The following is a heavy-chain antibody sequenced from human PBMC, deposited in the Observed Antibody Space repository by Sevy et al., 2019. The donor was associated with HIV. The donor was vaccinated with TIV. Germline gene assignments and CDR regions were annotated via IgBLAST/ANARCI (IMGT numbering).Heavy chain of an antibody. J-gene: IGHJ5*02. Sequence: SETLSLTCTVSGYSINRNTYWGWIRQPPGKGLEWLGSVHHGGSTYYNPSLKSRVTISTDTSKNEFSLKLNSVTAADAAVYFWARDSSNYYDSGSHYKTNVAGSAWFDPWGQGTLVTVSS. CDR3: ARDSSNYYDSGSHYKTNVAGSAWFDP. CDR1: GYSINRNTY. V-gene: IGHV4-38-2*02. CDR2: VHHGGST. D-gene: IGHD3-10*01.